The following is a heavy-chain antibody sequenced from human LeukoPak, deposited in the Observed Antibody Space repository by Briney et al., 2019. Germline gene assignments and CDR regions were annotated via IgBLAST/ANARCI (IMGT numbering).Heavy chain of an antibody. D-gene: IGHD3-22*01. CDR2: VKGDETTT. J-gene: IGHJ3*02. CDR1: GFTFSDYA. V-gene: IGHV3-74*01. CDR3: ARDSGSTYYYDSSGSRDAFDI. Sequence: QPGGSLRLSCAASGFTFSDYAMSWVRQAPEKGLEWVSRVKGDETTTGYADSVKGRFTISRDNSKNTLYLQMNSLRAEDTAVYYCARDSGSTYYYDSSGSRDAFDIWGQGTMVTVSS.